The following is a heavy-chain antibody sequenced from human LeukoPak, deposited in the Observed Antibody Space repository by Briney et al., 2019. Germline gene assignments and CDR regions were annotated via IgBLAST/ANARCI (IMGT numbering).Heavy chain of an antibody. Sequence: ASVKVSCKASGYTFTGYHIHWVRQAPGQGLEWMGWINPNSGGTNYAQKFQGRVTMTRDTSISTAYMELSSLRSEDTAVYYCARGGPLRYYYDSSGYPYYYYYMDVWGKGTTVTISS. D-gene: IGHD3-22*01. V-gene: IGHV1-2*02. CDR3: ARGGPLRYYYDSSGYPYYYYYMDV. CDR2: INPNSGGT. CDR1: GYTFTGYH. J-gene: IGHJ6*03.